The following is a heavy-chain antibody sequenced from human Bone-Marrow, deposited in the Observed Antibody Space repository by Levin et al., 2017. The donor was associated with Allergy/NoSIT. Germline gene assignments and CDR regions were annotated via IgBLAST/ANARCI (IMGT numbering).Heavy chain of an antibody. V-gene: IGHV1-69*04. CDR3: ARAFYYDSSGDYRSAFDL. J-gene: IGHJ3*01. D-gene: IGHD3-22*01. CDR2: IIPMPGIT. CDR1: GGSFSSYP. Sequence: VASVKVSCKASGGSFSSYPINWVRQAPGQGLEWMGRIIPMPGITNYTQNFQERVTITADRPTSTAYMELSSLRSEDTAVYYCARAFYYDSSGDYRSAFDLWGQGTRVTVSS.